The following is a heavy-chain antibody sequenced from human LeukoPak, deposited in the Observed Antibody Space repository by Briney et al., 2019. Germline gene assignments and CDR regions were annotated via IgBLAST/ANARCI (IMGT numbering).Heavy chain of an antibody. V-gene: IGHV3-74*01. J-gene: IGHJ4*02. Sequence: GGSLRLSCATSGFTFSNAWMNWVRQAPGKGLVWVSRINSDGSSTSYADSVKGRFTISRDNAKNTLYLQMNSLRAEDTAVYYCARAASGPEFDYWGQGTLVTVSS. CDR1: GFTFSNAW. CDR3: ARAASGPEFDY. CDR2: INSDGSST. D-gene: IGHD6-19*01.